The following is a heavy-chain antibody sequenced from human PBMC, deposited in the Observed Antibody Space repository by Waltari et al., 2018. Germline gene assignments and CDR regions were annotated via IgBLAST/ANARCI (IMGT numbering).Heavy chain of an antibody. CDR3: ARDIGEIWDAFDI. CDR1: GGSISSGGYY. J-gene: IGHJ3*02. Sequence: QVQLQESGPGLVKPSQTLSLPCTVSGGSISSGGYYWSWIRQHPGKGLEWIGYIYYSGSTYYNPSLKSRVTISVDTSKNQFSLKLSSVTAADTAVYYCARDIGEIWDAFDIWGQGTMVTVSS. D-gene: IGHD3-10*01. V-gene: IGHV4-31*03. CDR2: IYYSGST.